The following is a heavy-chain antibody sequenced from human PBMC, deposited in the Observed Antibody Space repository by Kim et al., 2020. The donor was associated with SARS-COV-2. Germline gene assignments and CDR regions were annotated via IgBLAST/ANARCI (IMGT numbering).Heavy chain of an antibody. D-gene: IGHD2-15*01. J-gene: IGHJ4*02. CDR1: GGSFSGYL. V-gene: IGHV4-34*01. CDR2: ITHSGIP. CDR3: ARHDFGTPIAAHDY. Sequence: SETLSLTCAVYGGSFSGYLWSWIRQSPGKGLEWIGEITHSGIPTYNPSLKSRVTISLDTSKNQFSLKLSSVTAADTAVYYCARHDFGTPIAAHDYWGQGTLVTVSS.